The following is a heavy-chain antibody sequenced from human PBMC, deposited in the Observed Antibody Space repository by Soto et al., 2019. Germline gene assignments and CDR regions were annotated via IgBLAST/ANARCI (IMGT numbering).Heavy chain of an antibody. CDR2: IFPSDSDI. D-gene: IGHD6-19*01. J-gene: IGHJ5*02. Sequence: GWVRQPPGKGLEWMGVIFPSDSDIRYSPSLQGQVTISADKSISTTYLQWRSLTASDTAMYYCARVFGSGWSGFDPWGQGTLVTVSS. CDR3: ARVFGSGWSGFDP. V-gene: IGHV5-51*01.